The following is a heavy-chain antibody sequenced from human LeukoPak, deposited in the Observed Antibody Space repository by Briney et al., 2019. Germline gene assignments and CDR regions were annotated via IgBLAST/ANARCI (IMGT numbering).Heavy chain of an antibody. CDR2: IYYSGST. V-gene: IGHV4-31*03. Sequence: SQTLSLTCTVSGGSISSGDYYWSWIRQPPGKGLEWIGYIYYSGSTYYNPSLRSRVTMSVDTSENQFSLELSSVTAADTVVYYCASGSDLEPYFDYWGQGTLVTVSS. D-gene: IGHD3-16*02. CDR3: ASGSDLEPYFDY. J-gene: IGHJ4*02. CDR1: GGSISSGDYY.